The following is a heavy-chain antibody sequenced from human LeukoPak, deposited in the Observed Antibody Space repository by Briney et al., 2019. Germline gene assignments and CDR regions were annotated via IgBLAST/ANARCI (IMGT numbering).Heavy chain of an antibody. CDR1: GYAFTTYW. V-gene: IGHV5-51*01. D-gene: IGHD1-20*01. CDR2: IYPGDSDT. CDR3: ARLGIPGTPLYYFDY. J-gene: IGHJ4*02. Sequence: GESLQISCKGSGYAFTTYWIAWVRPMPGKGREWMGIIYPGDSDTRYSTSFQGQVTISADKSISTAYLQWSSLKASDTATFYCARLGIPGTPLYYFDYWGQGTLVTVSS.